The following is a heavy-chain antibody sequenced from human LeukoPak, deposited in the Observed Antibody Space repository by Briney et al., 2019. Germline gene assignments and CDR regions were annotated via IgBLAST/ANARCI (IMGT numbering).Heavy chain of an antibody. Sequence: PSETLSLTYTVSGGSISSYYWSWIRQPPGKGLEWIGYIYYSGSTNYNPSLKSRVTISVDTSKNQFSLKLTSVTAADTAVYYCASSGLSTAGAFDIWGQGTMVTVSS. V-gene: IGHV4-59*01. CDR1: GGSISSYY. CDR3: ASSGLSTAGAFDI. D-gene: IGHD3-10*01. J-gene: IGHJ3*02. CDR2: IYYSGST.